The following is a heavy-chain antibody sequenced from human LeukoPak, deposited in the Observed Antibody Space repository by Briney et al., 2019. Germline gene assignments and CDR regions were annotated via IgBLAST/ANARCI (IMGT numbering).Heavy chain of an antibody. V-gene: IGHV1-69*05. CDR1: GGTFSSYA. CDR3: ARGPCSGTSCYTVQFDY. CDR2: IIPIFGSA. D-gene: IGHD2-2*02. Sequence: SVKVSCKASGGTFSSYAISWVRQAPGQGLEWMGGIIPIFGSANYAQKFQGRVTITTDESTSTAYMELSSLRSEDTAVYYCARGPCSGTSCYTVQFDYWGQGTLVTVSS. J-gene: IGHJ4*02.